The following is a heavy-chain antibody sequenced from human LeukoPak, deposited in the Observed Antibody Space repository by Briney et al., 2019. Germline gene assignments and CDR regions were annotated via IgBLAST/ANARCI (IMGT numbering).Heavy chain of an antibody. CDR1: GFTFSSYA. Sequence: GGSLRLSCAASGFTFSSYAMSWVRQAPGKGLEWVSAISGSGGSTYYADSVKGRFTISRDNSKNALYLQMNNLRDEDTAIYYCARGTSWISPDWYMDVWGEGTTVTVSS. V-gene: IGHV3-23*01. J-gene: IGHJ6*03. D-gene: IGHD1-14*01. CDR3: ARGTSWISPDWYMDV. CDR2: ISGSGGST.